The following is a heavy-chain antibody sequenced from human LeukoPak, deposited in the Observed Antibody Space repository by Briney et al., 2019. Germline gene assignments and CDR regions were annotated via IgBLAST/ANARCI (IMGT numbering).Heavy chain of an antibody. V-gene: IGHV1-2*02. Sequence: GASVKVSCKASGFTFTNHHMHWVRQAPGQGLEWMGWINPNSGDTNYAQKFQGRVTMTRDTSISTAYMELSGLRSDDTAVYHCARGRYSGYGNFGYWGQGTLVTVSS. CDR2: INPNSGDT. CDR3: ARGRYSGYGNFGY. CDR1: GFTFTNHH. D-gene: IGHD5-12*01. J-gene: IGHJ4*02.